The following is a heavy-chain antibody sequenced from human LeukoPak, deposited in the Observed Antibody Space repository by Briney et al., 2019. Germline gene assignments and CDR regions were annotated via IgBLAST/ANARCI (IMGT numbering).Heavy chain of an antibody. D-gene: IGHD6-13*01. J-gene: IGHJ5*02. V-gene: IGHV1-2*02. CDR2: INPNSGGT. CDR1: GYTFTGYY. CDR3: ARETVYSSSWYFP. Sequence: ASVKVSCKASGYTFTGYYMHWVRQAPGQGLEWMGWINPNSGGTNYAQKFQGRVTMTRDTSISTAYMELSRLRSDDTAVYYCARETVYSSSWYFPGGQGTLVTVSS.